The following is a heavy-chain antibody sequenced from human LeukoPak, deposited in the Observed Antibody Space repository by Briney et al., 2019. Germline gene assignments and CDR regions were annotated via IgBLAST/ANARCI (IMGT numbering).Heavy chain of an antibody. Sequence: PSETLSLTCTVSGGSISSYYWSWIRQPPGKGLKWIGYIYYSGSTNYNPSLKSRVTISVDTSKNQFSLKLSSVTAADTAVYYCARHSITMIVVVITNWFDPWGQGTLVTVSS. D-gene: IGHD3-22*01. V-gene: IGHV4-59*08. J-gene: IGHJ5*02. CDR3: ARHSITMIVVVITNWFDP. CDR2: IYYSGST. CDR1: GGSISSYY.